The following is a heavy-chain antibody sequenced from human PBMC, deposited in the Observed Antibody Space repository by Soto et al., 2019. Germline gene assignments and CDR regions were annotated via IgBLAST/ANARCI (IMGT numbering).Heavy chain of an antibody. CDR3: PAPSPLPDP. J-gene: IGHJ5*02. D-gene: IGHD2-15*01. Sequence: EVQLLESGGGLVQPGGSLRLSCAASGFTFSNYVMCWVRQAPGKGLEWVSGITGSGGNTDYADSVKGRFTISRDNSKNTLYLQLNNLRVEDTAVYYCPAPSPLPDPWGQGTLVTVSS. CDR2: ITGSGGNT. V-gene: IGHV3-23*01. CDR1: GFTFSNYV.